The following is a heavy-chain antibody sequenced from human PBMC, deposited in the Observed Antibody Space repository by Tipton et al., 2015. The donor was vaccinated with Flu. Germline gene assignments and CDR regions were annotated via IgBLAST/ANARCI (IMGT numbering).Heavy chain of an antibody. CDR1: GYSISSGYY. D-gene: IGHD3-22*01. CDR3: ARYGADYDSSGYSYWYFDL. V-gene: IGHV4-38-2*01. CDR2: IYHSGNT. Sequence: TLSLTCAVSGYSISSGYYWGWIRQPPGKGLEWIGTIYHSGNTYYNPSLKSRVTISVDTSKNQFSLKLSSVTAADTAVYYCARYGADYDSSGYSYWYFDLWGRGTLVTASS. J-gene: IGHJ2*01.